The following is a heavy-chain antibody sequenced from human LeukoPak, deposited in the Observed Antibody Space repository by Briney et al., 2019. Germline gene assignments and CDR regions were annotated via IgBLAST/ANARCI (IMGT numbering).Heavy chain of an antibody. CDR1: GGSISSSTYY. CDR2: IYYSGST. CDR3: ARGSYMVRGATYNWFDP. V-gene: IGHV4-39*07. D-gene: IGHD3-10*01. J-gene: IGHJ5*02. Sequence: SETLSLTCTVSGGSISSSTYYWGWIRQPPGKGLEWFGSIYYSGSTYYNPSLKSRVTISVDTSKNQFSLKLSSVTAADTAVYYCARGSYMVRGATYNWFDPWGQGTLVTVSS.